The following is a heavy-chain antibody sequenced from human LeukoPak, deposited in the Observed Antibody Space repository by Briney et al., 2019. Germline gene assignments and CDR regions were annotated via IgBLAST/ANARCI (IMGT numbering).Heavy chain of an antibody. D-gene: IGHD5-18*01. Sequence: ASVKVSCKASGYTFTGYYMHWVRQAPGQGLEWMGWINPNSGGTNYAQKFQGRVTMTRDTSISTAYMELSRLRSDDTAVYYCARVRGYSYGAFDHWGQGTLVTVSS. CDR3: ARVRGYSYGAFDH. CDR1: GYTFTGYY. CDR2: INPNSGGT. J-gene: IGHJ4*02. V-gene: IGHV1-2*02.